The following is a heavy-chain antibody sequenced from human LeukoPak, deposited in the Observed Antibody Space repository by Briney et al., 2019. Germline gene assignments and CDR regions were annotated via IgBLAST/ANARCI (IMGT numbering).Heavy chain of an antibody. CDR3: ARDRAPVTMIRGAPGGFDP. D-gene: IGHD3-10*01. J-gene: IGHJ5*02. Sequence: SETLSLTCTVSGGSISSHFWCWIRQPPGKGLEWIGYMFYSGSTNYNPSLKSRVTISVDASKNQFSLKLTSVSAADTAVYYCARDRAPVTMIRGAPGGFDPWGQGTLVTVSS. V-gene: IGHV4-59*11. CDR2: MFYSGST. CDR1: GGSISSHF.